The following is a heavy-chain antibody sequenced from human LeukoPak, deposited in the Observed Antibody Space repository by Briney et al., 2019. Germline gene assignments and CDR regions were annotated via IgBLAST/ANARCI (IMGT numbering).Heavy chain of an antibody. J-gene: IGHJ4*02. D-gene: IGHD4-11*01. V-gene: IGHV3-11*01. Sequence: GGSLRLSCAASGFAFSDYYMSWIRQAPGKGLEWVSYISSSGSTIYYADSVKGRFTISRDNAKNSLYLQMNSLRAEDTAVYYCARDSATVTPDYWGQGTLVTVSS. CDR2: ISSSGSTI. CDR3: ARDSATVTPDY. CDR1: GFAFSDYY.